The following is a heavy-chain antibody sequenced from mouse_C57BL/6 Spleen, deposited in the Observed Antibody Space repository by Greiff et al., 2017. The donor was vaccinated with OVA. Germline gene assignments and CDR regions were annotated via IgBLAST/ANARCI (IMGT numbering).Heavy chain of an antibody. CDR2: IDPANGNT. D-gene: IGHD1-1*01. J-gene: IGHJ2*01. CDR1: GYTFTSYW. Sequence: VQLQQPGAELVKPGASVKMSCKASGYTFTSYWITWVKQRPEQGLEWIGRIDPANGNTKYAPKFQGKATITADTSSNTAYLQLSSLTSEDTAIYYCARDYGSSFDYWGQGTTLTVSS. CDR3: ARDYGSSFDY. V-gene: IGHV14-3*01.